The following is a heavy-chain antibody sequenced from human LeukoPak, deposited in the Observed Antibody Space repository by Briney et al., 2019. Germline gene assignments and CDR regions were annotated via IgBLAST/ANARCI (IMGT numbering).Heavy chain of an antibody. CDR1: GYTFTGYY. D-gene: IGHD2-2*01. CDR2: INPPSGGT. Sequence: ASVKVSCKASGYTFTGYYIHWVRQAPGQGLEWMEWINPPSGGTNYAQKFQGGVTMTRDTSITTAYMELSSLRSDDTAVYYCARDVGEYCSSTNCYASHYWGQGTLVTVSS. J-gene: IGHJ4*02. CDR3: ARDVGEYCSSTNCYASHY. V-gene: IGHV1-2*02.